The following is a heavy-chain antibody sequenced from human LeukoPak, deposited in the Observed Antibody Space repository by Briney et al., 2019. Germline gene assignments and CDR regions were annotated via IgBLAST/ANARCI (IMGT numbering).Heavy chain of an antibody. D-gene: IGHD3-16*01. V-gene: IGHV3-48*01. CDR1: GVTFSTYS. Sequence: PGGSPRLSCAASGVTFSTYSMNWVRQAPGKGLEWVSYISSSSSTIYYADSVKGRFTISRDNAKNSLYLQMNSLRAEDTAVYYCARGLSLDYWGQGTLVTVSS. CDR2: ISSSSSTI. J-gene: IGHJ4*02. CDR3: ARGLSLDY.